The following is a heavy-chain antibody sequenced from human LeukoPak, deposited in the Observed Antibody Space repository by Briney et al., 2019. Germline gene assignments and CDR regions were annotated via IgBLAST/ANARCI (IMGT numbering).Heavy chain of an antibody. CDR3: ARDGRGSSYDY. J-gene: IGHJ4*02. CDR2: ISSSSSNI. CDR1: GFTFSSYS. D-gene: IGHD6-13*01. V-gene: IGHV3-21*01. Sequence: GGSLRLSCAASGFTFSSYSMNWVRQAPGKGLEWVSSISSSSSNIYYADSAKGRFTISRDNAKNSLYLQMNSLRAEDTAVYYCARDGRGSSYDYWGQGTLVTVSS.